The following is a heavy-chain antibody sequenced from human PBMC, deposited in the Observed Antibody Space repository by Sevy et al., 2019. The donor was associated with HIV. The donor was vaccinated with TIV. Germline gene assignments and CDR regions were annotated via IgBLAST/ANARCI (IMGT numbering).Heavy chain of an antibody. CDR2: INHSGST. CDR3: ATRRGHLSFDY. V-gene: IGHV4-34*01. Sequence: SESLSLTCVVYGGSFSGYYWSWIRQPPGKGLEWIGEINHSGSTNYNPSVKSRVTISADTSKNQFSLKLSSVTAADTAVYYCATRRGHLSFDYWGQGTLVTVSS. J-gene: IGHJ4*02. CDR1: GGSFSGYY.